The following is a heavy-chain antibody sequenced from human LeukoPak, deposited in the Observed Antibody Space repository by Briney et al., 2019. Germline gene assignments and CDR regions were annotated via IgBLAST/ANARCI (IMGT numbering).Heavy chain of an antibody. V-gene: IGHV1-69*05. Sequence: GASVKVSCKASGGTFSSYAISWVRQAPGQGLEWMGRIIPIFGTANYAQKFQGRVTITTDESTSTAYMELSSLRSEGTAVYYCARGPVSPDRNGFDYWGQGTLVTVSS. CDR1: GGTFSSYA. D-gene: IGHD4-11*01. CDR3: ARGPVSPDRNGFDY. CDR2: IIPIFGTA. J-gene: IGHJ4*02.